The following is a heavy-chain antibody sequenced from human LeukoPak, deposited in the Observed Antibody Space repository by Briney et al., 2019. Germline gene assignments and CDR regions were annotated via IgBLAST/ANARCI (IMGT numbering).Heavy chain of an antibody. J-gene: IGHJ5*02. D-gene: IGHD1-1*01. V-gene: IGHV1-46*01. CDR2: INPSDGST. CDR3: ARDGLQTRYSWNDEGRKNWFDP. Sequence: ASVKVSCKASGYTFADYYMHWVRQAPGQGLEWMGIINPSDGSTKCAQKFQGRVTMTGDTSTSTVYMELSSLRSEDTAVYYCARDGLQTRYSWNDEGRKNWFDPWGQGTLVTVSS. CDR1: GYTFADYY.